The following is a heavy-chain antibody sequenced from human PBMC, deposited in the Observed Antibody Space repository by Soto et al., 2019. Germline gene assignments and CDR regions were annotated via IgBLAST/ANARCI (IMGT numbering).Heavy chain of an antibody. V-gene: IGHV3-7*01. Sequence: EVQLVESGGGLVQPGGSLRLSCAASGFTFSRYWMTWVRQPPGKGLEWVANMDQDGSERYYVDSVRGRFTVSRDNAKNSLYLQTNSLRAEDTAVYYCVCGGNFFIYWGQGTLVTVSP. CDR2: MDQDGSER. CDR1: GFTFSRYW. J-gene: IGHJ4*02. D-gene: IGHD3-16*01. CDR3: VCGGNFFIY.